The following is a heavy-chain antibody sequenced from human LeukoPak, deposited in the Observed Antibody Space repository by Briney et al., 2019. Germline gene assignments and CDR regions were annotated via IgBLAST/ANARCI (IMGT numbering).Heavy chain of an antibody. CDR2: IYYSGST. V-gene: IGHV4-59*01. Sequence: SETLSLTCTVSGGSISSYYWTWIRQPPGKGLEWIGYIYYSGSTHYNPSLNCRVTISMDTSKNHFSLKLSSVTAADTAIYYCARTSRHFYGSGSNLTPWPADMDVWGQGTKVTVSS. CDR1: GGSISSYY. D-gene: IGHD3-10*01. J-gene: IGHJ6*02. CDR3: ARTSRHFYGSGSNLTPWPADMDV.